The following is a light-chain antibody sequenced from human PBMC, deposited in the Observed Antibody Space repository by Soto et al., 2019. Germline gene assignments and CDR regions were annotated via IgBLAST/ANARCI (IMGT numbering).Light chain of an antibody. V-gene: IGLV2-14*01. CDR2: EVS. CDR1: SSDVGGYNY. Sequence: QSALTQPASVSGSPGQSITISCTGTSSDVGGYNYVSWYQQHPGKAPKLMIYEVSNRPSGVSNRFSGSKSSNTASLTISGLQAEDEADYYCSSYTSSFYVFGTGTKLTVL. J-gene: IGLJ1*01. CDR3: SSYTSSFYV.